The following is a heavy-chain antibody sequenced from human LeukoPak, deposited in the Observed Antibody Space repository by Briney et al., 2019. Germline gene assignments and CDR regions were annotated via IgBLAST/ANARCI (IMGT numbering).Heavy chain of an antibody. V-gene: IGHV3-23*01. CDR1: GFTFSSYA. D-gene: IGHD4-23*01. CDR2: ISGSGGST. J-gene: IGHJ4*02. CDR3: AKWEDYGGNSGIFYFDY. Sequence: PGGSLRLSCAASGFTFSSYAMSWVRQAPGKGLEWVSAISGSGGSTYYADSVKGRFTISRDNSKSTLYLQMNSLRAEDTAVYYCAKWEDYGGNSGIFYFDYWGQGTLVTVSS.